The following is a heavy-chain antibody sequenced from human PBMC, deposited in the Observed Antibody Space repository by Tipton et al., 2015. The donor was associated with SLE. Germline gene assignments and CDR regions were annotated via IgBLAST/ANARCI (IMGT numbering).Heavy chain of an antibody. D-gene: IGHD3-22*01. CDR2: INHSGST. V-gene: IGHV4-34*01. J-gene: IGHJ5*02. CDR3: ARDTGYYYDSSGFNWFDP. CDR1: GGSFSGYY. Sequence: TLSLTCAVYGGSFSGYYWSWIRQPPGKGLEWIGEINHSGSTNYNPSLKSRVTISVDTSKNQFSLKLSSVTAADTAVYYCARDTGYYYDSSGFNWFDPWGKGTLVTVSS.